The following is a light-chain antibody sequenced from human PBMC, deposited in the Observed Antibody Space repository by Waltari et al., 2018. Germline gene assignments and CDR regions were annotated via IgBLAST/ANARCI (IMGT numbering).Light chain of an antibody. Sequence: QSALTQPPPASGSPGQSARVSCTGASSAVGAFNSVSWYQHHPDQAPKLLICEVNRRPAGVPNRFAGSNAGYTASLTVSGLQAEDEAFYYCSSFVRGNNLLFGGGTRLTVL. J-gene: IGLJ2*01. V-gene: IGLV2-8*01. CDR1: SSAVGAFNS. CDR3: SSFVRGNNLL. CDR2: EVN.